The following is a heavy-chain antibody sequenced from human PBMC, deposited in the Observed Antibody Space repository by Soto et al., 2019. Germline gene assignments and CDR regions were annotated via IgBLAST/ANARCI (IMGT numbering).Heavy chain of an antibody. Sequence: SGPTLVNPTETLTLTCDFSGFSLSSTGMCVSWIRQPPGKALEWLALIDWDDDKYFSTSLKTRLTISKDTSKNQVVLTMTNMDPVDTATYYCARVVDTHFDDDGGSFDFWGQGTLVTV. CDR2: IDWDDDK. V-gene: IGHV2-70*01. CDR3: ARVVDTHFDDDGGSFDF. D-gene: IGHD3-9*01. J-gene: IGHJ4*02. CDR1: GFSLSSTGMC.